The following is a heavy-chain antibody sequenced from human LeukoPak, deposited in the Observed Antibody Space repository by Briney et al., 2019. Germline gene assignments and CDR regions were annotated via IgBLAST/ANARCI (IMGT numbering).Heavy chain of an antibody. Sequence: GGSLRLSCAASGFTFSTYNMNWVRQAPGKGLEWVSAVGGTDGRTYYAAFVKGRFTIYRDNPKNTLYLQMNSLRAEDTAVYYCAKDGSYHFDYWGQGTLVTVSS. V-gene: IGHV3-23*01. CDR2: VGGTDGRT. CDR1: GFTFSTYN. J-gene: IGHJ4*02. CDR3: AKDGSYHFDY.